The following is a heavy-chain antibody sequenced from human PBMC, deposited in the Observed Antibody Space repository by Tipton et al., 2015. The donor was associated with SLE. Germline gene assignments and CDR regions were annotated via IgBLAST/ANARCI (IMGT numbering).Heavy chain of an antibody. V-gene: IGHV3-7*01. CDR2: IKQDGSEK. CDR3: ARGPYSSSPPDAFDI. J-gene: IGHJ3*02. Sequence: SLRLSCAASGFTFSSYWMSWVRQAPGKGLEWVANIKQDGSEKYYVDSVKGRFTISRDNAKNSLYLQMNSLRAEDTAVYYCARGPYSSSPPDAFDIWGQGTMVTVSS. CDR1: GFTFSSYW. D-gene: IGHD6-6*01.